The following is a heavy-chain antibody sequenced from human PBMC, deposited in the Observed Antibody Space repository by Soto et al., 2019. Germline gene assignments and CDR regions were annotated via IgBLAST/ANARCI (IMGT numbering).Heavy chain of an antibody. Sequence: GGSLRLSCAASGFTFSSYGMHWVRQAPGKGLEWVAVISYDGSNKYYADSVKGRFTISRDNSKNTLYLQMNSLRAEDTAVYYCAKDSSSGWYLIDYWGQGTLVTVSS. CDR2: ISYDGSNK. CDR3: AKDSSSGWYLIDY. CDR1: GFTFSSYG. J-gene: IGHJ4*02. D-gene: IGHD6-19*01. V-gene: IGHV3-30*18.